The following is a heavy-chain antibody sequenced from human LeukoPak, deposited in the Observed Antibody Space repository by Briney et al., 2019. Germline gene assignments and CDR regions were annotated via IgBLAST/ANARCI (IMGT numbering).Heavy chain of an antibody. CDR3: AKGRVSDQ. CDR1: GFTFSSYG. Sequence: GGSLRLSCAASGFTFSSYGMNWVRQAPGKGLEWVSAISASGGSTYYADSVNGRFTISRDNSKNTLYLEMNSLRAEDTAIYYCAKGRVSDQWGRGTLVTVSS. CDR2: ISASGGST. D-gene: IGHD2-8*01. V-gene: IGHV3-23*01. J-gene: IGHJ4*02.